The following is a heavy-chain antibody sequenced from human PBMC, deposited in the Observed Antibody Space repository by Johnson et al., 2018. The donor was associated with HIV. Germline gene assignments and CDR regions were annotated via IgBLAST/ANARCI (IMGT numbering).Heavy chain of an antibody. Sequence: QVQLVESGGGVVQPGRSLRLSCAASGFTFSSYGMHWVRQAPGKGLEWVAVIWYDGSNKYYADSVKGRFTISRDNSKNTLYLQMNSLIAEDTAVYYCSKDHPQMATIVGAFDIWGQGTMVTVSS. CDR2: IWYDGSNK. CDR1: GFTFSSYG. D-gene: IGHD5-24*01. V-gene: IGHV3-33*06. CDR3: SKDHPQMATIVGAFDI. J-gene: IGHJ3*02.